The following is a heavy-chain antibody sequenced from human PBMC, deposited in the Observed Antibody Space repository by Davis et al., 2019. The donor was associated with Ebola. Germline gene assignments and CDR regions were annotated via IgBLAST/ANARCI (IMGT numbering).Heavy chain of an antibody. J-gene: IGHJ6*02. Sequence: ASVKVSCKASGYTFTGYYMHWVRQAPGQGLEWMGWINPNSGGTNYAQKFQGWVTMTRDTSISTAYMELSRLRSDDTAVYYCARGRDDSSGSGMDVWGQGTTVTVSS. CDR3: ARGRDDSSGSGMDV. V-gene: IGHV1-2*04. CDR2: INPNSGGT. CDR1: GYTFTGYY. D-gene: IGHD3-22*01.